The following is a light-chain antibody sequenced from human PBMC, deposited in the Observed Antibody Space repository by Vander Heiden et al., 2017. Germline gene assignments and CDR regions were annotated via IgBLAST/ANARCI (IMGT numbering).Light chain of an antibody. J-gene: IGLJ1*01. Sequence: HSALTQPASVSGSPGQSITISCTGTSSDVGSYNLVSWYQQHPGKAPKRMIYEGSKRPSGVSNRFSGSKSGNTASLTISGLQAEDEADYYCCSYATSSTYVFGTGTKVTVL. V-gene: IGLV2-23*01. CDR1: SSDVGSYNL. CDR2: EGS. CDR3: CSYATSSTYV.